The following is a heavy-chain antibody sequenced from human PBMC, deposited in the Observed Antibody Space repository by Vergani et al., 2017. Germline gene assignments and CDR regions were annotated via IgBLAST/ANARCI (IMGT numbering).Heavy chain of an antibody. CDR2: IRYDGSNK. V-gene: IGHV3-30*02. J-gene: IGHJ6*02. CDR1: GFTFSSYG. Sequence: QVQLVESGGGVVQPGGSLRLSCAASGFTFSSYGMHWDRQAPGKGLEWVAFIRYDGSNKYYADSVKGRFTISRDNSKNTLYLQMNSLRAEDTAVYYCAKAAAQAYYGMDVWGQGTTVTVSS. CDR3: AKAAAQAYYGMDV.